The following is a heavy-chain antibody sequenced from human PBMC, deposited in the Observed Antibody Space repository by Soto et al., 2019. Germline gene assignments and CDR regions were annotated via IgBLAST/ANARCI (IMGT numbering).Heavy chain of an antibody. D-gene: IGHD6-19*01. Sequence: ALKIACKCYGYSSTSYWLGWVRQRPVKGLEWMGIIHPGDSDTRYSPSFQGQVTISADKSISTAYLQWSSLKASETAMYYCARRQGQWLGAMDVWGQGTTVTVSS. CDR1: GYSSTSYW. V-gene: IGHV5-51*01. CDR2: IHPGDSDT. CDR3: ARRQGQWLGAMDV. J-gene: IGHJ6*02.